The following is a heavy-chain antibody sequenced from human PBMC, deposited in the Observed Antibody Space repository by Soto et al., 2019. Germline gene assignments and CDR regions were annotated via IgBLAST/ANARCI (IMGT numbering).Heavy chain of an antibody. V-gene: IGHV4-39*01. CDR2: IHYSGST. J-gene: IGHJ4*02. D-gene: IGHD3-22*01. CDR3: ASQHYYDSSGYYVVY. Sequence: PXXTLSLPCAVSGGSISSNIYXWGFIRQPPGKGLEWIGNIHYSGSTYYDSSLKSRVTISVDTSKNQFSLKLSSVTAQDTAVYYCASQHYYDSSGYYVVYWGQGTLVTVSS. CDR1: GGSISSNIYX.